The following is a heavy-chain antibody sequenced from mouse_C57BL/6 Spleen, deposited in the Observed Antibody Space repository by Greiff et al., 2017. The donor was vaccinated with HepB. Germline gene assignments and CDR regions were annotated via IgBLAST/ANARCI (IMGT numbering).Heavy chain of an antibody. CDR3: ARTGGGNPWYFDV. CDR1: GYTFTSYW. D-gene: IGHD2-1*01. Sequence: VQLQQSGAELVMPGASVKLSCKASGYTFTSYWMHWVKQRPGQGLEWIGEIDPSDSYTNYNQKFKGKSTLTVDKSSSTAYMQLSSLTSEDSAVYYCARTGGGNPWYFDVWGTGTTVTVSS. V-gene: IGHV1-69*01. J-gene: IGHJ1*03. CDR2: IDPSDSYT.